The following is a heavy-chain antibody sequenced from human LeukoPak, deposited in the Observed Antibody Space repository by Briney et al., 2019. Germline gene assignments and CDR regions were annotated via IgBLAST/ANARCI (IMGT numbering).Heavy chain of an antibody. CDR3: ARLVAATGNFDY. Sequence: PSQTLSLTCAVSGGSISSGVYSWGWIRQPPGKGLEWIVYIYHSGSTYYNPSLKSRVTISVNRSKNQFSLKLSSLTAADTAVYYCARLVAATGNFDYWGQGTLVTVSS. CDR1: GGSISSGVYS. D-gene: IGHD6-13*01. V-gene: IGHV4-30-2*01. CDR2: IYHSGST. J-gene: IGHJ4*02.